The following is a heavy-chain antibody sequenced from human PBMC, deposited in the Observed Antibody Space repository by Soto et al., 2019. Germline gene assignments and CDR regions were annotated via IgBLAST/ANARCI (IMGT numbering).Heavy chain of an antibody. D-gene: IGHD6-19*01. CDR1: GFTFSSYS. V-gene: IGHV3-48*01. CDR3: ARDSMAGFAFDI. Sequence: EVQLVESGGGLVQPGGSLRLSCAASGFTFSSYSMNWVRQAPGKGLEWVSYISSSSSTIYYADSVKGRFTISRDNAKNSLYLKMNSLRAEDTAVYYCARDSMAGFAFDIWGQGTMVTVSS. J-gene: IGHJ3*02. CDR2: ISSSSSTI.